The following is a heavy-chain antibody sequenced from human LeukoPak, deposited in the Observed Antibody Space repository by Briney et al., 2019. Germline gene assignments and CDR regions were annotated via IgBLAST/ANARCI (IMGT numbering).Heavy chain of an antibody. CDR2: ISGSGGGT. V-gene: IGHV3-23*01. J-gene: IGHJ4*02. Sequence: GGSLRLSCAASGFTFSSYVMSWVRQVPGKGLEWVSAISGSGGGTYYADSVKGRFTISRDNSKNTVYLQVNSLRDEDTAVYYCARDLEAANTYYFDYWGQGTMVTVSS. CDR1: GFTFSSYV. CDR3: ARDLEAANTYYFDY. D-gene: IGHD6-13*01.